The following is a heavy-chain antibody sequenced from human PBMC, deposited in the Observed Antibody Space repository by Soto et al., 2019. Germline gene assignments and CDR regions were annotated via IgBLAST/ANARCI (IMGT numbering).Heavy chain of an antibody. CDR2: INPSGGST. J-gene: IGHJ4*02. CDR1: GYTFTSYY. Sequence: QVQLVQSGAEVKKPGASVKVSCKASGYTFTSYYMHWVRQAPGQGLEWMGIINPSGGSTSYAQKFQGRVTMTRDTSTSTVYMELSSLRSEDTAVYYCARDGYYDSSGRGGYFDYWGQGTLVTVSS. V-gene: IGHV1-46*01. CDR3: ARDGYYDSSGRGGYFDY. D-gene: IGHD3-22*01.